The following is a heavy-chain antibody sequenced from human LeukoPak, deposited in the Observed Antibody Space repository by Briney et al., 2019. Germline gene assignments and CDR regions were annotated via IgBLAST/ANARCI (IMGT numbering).Heavy chain of an antibody. CDR1: GLPFSSYA. J-gene: IGHJ5*02. Sequence: GGSLRLSCAVSGLPFSSYAMSWVRQAPGKGLEWVSGISGSGGSTVYAESVEGRFTISRDNSKNTLFLQMNSLRAEDTALYYCAKAPDHRAPNGYFDPWGQGTLVTVSS. D-gene: IGHD5-24*01. CDR3: AKAPDHRAPNGYFDP. CDR2: ISGSGGST. V-gene: IGHV3-23*01.